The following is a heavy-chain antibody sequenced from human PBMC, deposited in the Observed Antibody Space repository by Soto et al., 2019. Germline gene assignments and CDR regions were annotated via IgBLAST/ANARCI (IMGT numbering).Heavy chain of an antibody. CDR1: GFTFSSYA. J-gene: IGHJ4*02. CDR3: AKSSASLKTGYSRGPFEY. V-gene: IGHV3-23*01. CDR2: ISGSGGST. D-gene: IGHD6-19*01. Sequence: PGGSLRLSCAASGFTFSSYAMSWVRQAPGKGLEWVSAISGSGGSTYYADSVKGRLTISRDNSKNTLYLQMNSLRAEDTALYYCAKSSASLKTGYSRGPFEYWGQGTLVTVSS.